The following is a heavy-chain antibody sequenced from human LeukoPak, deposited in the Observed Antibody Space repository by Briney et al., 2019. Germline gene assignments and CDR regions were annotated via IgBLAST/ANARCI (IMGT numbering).Heavy chain of an antibody. CDR2: IYTSGST. Sequence: SETLSLTCTVSGGSISSGSYYWSWIRQPAGKGLEWIGRIYTSGSTNYNPSLKSRVTISVDTSKNQFSLKLSSVTAADTAVYYCARAGITMVRGVITWVDPWGQGTLVTVSS. J-gene: IGHJ5*02. D-gene: IGHD3-10*01. V-gene: IGHV4-61*02. CDR1: GGSISSGSYY. CDR3: ARAGITMVRGVITWVDP.